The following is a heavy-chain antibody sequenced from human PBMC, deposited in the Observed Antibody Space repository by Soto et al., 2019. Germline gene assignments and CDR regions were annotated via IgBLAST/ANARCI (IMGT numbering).Heavy chain of an antibody. Sequence: GGSLRLSWAASGLTFSSYSMNWVRQAPGKGLEWVSYISSSSSTIYYADPVKGRFTISRDNAKNSLYLQMNSLRDEDTAVYYCASQGRAPYYDYVWGSYRQEAFDIWGQGTMVTVSS. CDR1: GLTFSSYS. J-gene: IGHJ3*02. CDR3: ASQGRAPYYDYVWGSYRQEAFDI. CDR2: ISSSSSTI. V-gene: IGHV3-48*02. D-gene: IGHD3-16*02.